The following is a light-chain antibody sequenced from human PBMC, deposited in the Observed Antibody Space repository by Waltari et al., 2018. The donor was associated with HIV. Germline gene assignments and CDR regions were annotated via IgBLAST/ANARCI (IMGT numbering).Light chain of an antibody. J-gene: IGKJ1*01. CDR3: QQYSDSPPGT. Sequence: DIVLTQSPGTLSLSPGDSVTLPCRASQSLSVRYIAWYQQRPGHPPTLLIYEGVTRATGIPDRFSGSGSVRDFSLSISRLEPEDFAVYFCQQYSDSPPGTFGQGTKVEMK. CDR2: EGV. V-gene: IGKV3-20*01. CDR1: QSLSVRY.